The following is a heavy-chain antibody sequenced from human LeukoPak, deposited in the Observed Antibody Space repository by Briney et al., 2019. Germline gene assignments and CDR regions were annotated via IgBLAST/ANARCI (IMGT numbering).Heavy chain of an antibody. CDR1: GDSFSSNSAA. V-gene: IGHV6-1*01. CDR3: ARVGCSDGNCYWYFDL. J-gene: IGHJ2*01. D-gene: IGHD2-15*01. CDR2: TYYRSKWYN. Sequence: PSQTLSLTCAISGDSFSSNSAAWIWIRQSPSRGLEWLGRTYYRSKWYNDYAVSVKSRITINPDTSKNQFSLQLNSVTPEDTAVYYCARVGCSDGNCYWYFDLWGRGTLVTVSS.